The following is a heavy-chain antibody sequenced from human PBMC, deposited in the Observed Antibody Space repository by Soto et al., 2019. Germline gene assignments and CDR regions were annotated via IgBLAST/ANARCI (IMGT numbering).Heavy chain of an antibody. D-gene: IGHD2-15*01. CDR2: VSYSGNT. CDR1: SGSISSYY. V-gene: IGHV4-59*01. Sequence: PSETLSLTCTVASGSISSYYWSWLRQPPGKGLEWIAYVSYSGNTNYNPSLKSRVTISLDTSKNQFSLKLTSVTPEDTAVYYCARGAGWYADWGQGTLVTVSS. CDR3: ARGAGWYAD. J-gene: IGHJ4*02.